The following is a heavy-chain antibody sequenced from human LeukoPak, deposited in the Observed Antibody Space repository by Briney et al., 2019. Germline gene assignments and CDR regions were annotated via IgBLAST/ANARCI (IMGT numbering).Heavy chain of an antibody. CDR3: ARARPEGYFDY. CDR2: ISYDGSNK. Sequence: GGSLRLSCAASGFTFSSYGMHWVRQAPGKGLEWVAVISYDGSNKDYADSVKGRFTISRDNSKNTLYLQMNSLRAEDTAVYYCARARPEGYFDYWGQGTLVTVSS. J-gene: IGHJ4*02. CDR1: GFTFSSYG. V-gene: IGHV3-30*03.